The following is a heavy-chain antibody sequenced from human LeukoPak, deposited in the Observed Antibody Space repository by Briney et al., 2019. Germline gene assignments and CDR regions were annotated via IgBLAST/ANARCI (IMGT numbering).Heavy chain of an antibody. CDR1: RFTFSDYA. Sequence: GGSLRLSCAASRFTFSDYAMNWVRQAPGKGLEWVSAISGSGGDTYYADSVQGRFTISRDNSKNTLYLQMNSLRAEGTAIYYCAKDASAPYYDSSAYIPSIDYWGQGTLVTVSS. V-gene: IGHV3-23*01. J-gene: IGHJ4*02. CDR3: AKDASAPYYDSSAYIPSIDY. D-gene: IGHD3-22*01. CDR2: ISGSGGDT.